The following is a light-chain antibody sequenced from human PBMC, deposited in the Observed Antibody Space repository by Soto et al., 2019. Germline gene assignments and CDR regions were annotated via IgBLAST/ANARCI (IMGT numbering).Light chain of an antibody. CDR1: QDTSNF. V-gene: IGKV1-33*01. CDR2: DAS. CDR3: QQYDNLRVT. Sequence: DIQMTQSPSSLSASVGDRVTITCQASQDTSNFLNWYQQKPGKAPKLLIYDASNLETGVPSRFSGGGSGTDFTFTISSLQPEDIATYYCQQYDNLRVTFGPGTKVDIK. J-gene: IGKJ3*01.